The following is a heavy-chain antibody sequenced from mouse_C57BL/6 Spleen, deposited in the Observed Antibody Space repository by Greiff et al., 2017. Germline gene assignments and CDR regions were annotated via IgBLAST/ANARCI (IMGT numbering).Heavy chain of an antibody. CDR3: TKGDFITTVVPYFDY. CDR1: GFNIKDDY. CDR2: IDPENGDT. V-gene: IGHV14-4*01. Sequence: EVQLQQSGAELVRPGASVKLSCTASGFNIKDDYMHWVKQRPEQGLEWIGWIDPENGDTEYASKFQGKATITADTSSNTAYLQLSSLTSEDTAVYYCTKGDFITTVVPYFDYWGQGTTLTVSS. J-gene: IGHJ2*01. D-gene: IGHD1-1*01.